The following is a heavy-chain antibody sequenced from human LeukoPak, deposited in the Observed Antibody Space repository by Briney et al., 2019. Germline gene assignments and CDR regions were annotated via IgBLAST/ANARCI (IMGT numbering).Heavy chain of an antibody. CDR3: ARDFWGAYRVDFYDY. J-gene: IGHJ4*02. D-gene: IGHD3-3*01. CDR2: IKQDGSGA. V-gene: IGHV3-7*01. CDR1: GFTFRNYP. Sequence: QSGGSLSPSCAPPGFTFRNYPMSWVRRAPGKGREWVANIKQDGSGAYYVDSVRGRFTISRDNARNSLYLQMNSLRADDTAIYYCARDFWGAYRVDFYDYWGQGAQVTVSS.